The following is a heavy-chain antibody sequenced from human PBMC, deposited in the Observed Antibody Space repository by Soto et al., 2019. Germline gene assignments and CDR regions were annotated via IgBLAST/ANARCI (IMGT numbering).Heavy chain of an antibody. Sequence: EVQLVESGGGLVQPGGSLRLSCAASGFTFSSYWMHWVRQAPGKGLVWVSRINSDGSSTSYADSVKGRFTISRDNAKNTLXXXMXSLRAEDTAVXXXXXXXTXAGYVQNWFDPWGQGTLVTVSS. V-gene: IGHV3-74*01. J-gene: IGHJ5*02. CDR2: INSDGSST. CDR3: XXXXTXAGYVQNWFDP. CDR1: GFTFSSYW. D-gene: IGHD6-19*01.